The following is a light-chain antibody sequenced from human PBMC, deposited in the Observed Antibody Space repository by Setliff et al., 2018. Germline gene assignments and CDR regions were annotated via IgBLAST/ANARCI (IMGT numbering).Light chain of an antibody. CDR2: DVS. V-gene: IGLV2-14*03. CDR3: SSYAGSSTLYV. Sequence: QSALTQPASVSGSPGQSITISCTGTSSDVGGYNYVSWYQQHPGKAPKLMIYDVSNRPSGVSNRFSCSKSANTASLTISGLQAEDEADYYCSSYAGSSTLYVFGTGTKVTVL. J-gene: IGLJ1*01. CDR1: SSDVGGYNY.